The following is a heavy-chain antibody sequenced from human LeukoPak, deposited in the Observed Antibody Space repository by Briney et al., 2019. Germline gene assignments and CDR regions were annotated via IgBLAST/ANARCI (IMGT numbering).Heavy chain of an antibody. J-gene: IGHJ4*02. CDR2: INLTTGT. D-gene: IGHD3-3*01. CDR3: ARGDHYDSWSDYYTQTGYYFDY. V-gene: IGHV4-34*01. Sequence: SETLSLTCAVHGPTFSASYCGCIRQPAGNGLGWVGEINLTTGTNYNPSLKSRVPMSIDTSKNHFSLNLTSVIAADTAVYYCARGDHYDSWSDYYTQTGYYFDYWGQGTLVSVSS. CDR1: GPTFSASY.